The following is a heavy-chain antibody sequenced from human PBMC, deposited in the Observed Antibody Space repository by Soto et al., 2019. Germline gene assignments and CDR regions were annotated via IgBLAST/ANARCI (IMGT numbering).Heavy chain of an antibody. Sequence: QVQLVESGGGVVQPGRSLRLSCAASGFTFSSYGMHWVRQAPGNGLEWVAVIWYDGSNKYYADSVKGRFTISRDNSKNTLYLQMNSLRAEDTAVYYCARDRSGTMDAFDIWGQGTMVTVSS. CDR2: IWYDGSNK. V-gene: IGHV3-33*01. D-gene: IGHD3-10*01. CDR1: GFTFSSYG. J-gene: IGHJ3*02. CDR3: ARDRSGTMDAFDI.